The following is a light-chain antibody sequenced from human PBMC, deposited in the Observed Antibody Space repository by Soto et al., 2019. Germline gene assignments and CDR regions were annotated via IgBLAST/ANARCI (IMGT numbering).Light chain of an antibody. CDR1: SSNIGNNY. V-gene: IGLV1-51*02. Sequence: QAVVTQPPSVSAAPGQKVTISCSGSSSNIGNNYVSWYQQLPGTAPKVLIYENNKRPSGIPDRFSGSKSGTSATLGITGLQTGDEADYYCGTWDSSLSAGVFGGGTQLTVL. CDR3: GTWDSSLSAGV. CDR2: ENN. J-gene: IGLJ2*01.